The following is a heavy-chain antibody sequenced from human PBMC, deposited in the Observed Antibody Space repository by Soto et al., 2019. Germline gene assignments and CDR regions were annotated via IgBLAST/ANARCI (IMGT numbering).Heavy chain of an antibody. CDR1: GFTFSSYD. Sequence: EVQLVESGGDLVQPGGSLRLSCAASGFTFSSYDMHWVRQAAGKGLEWVSAIGTAGDPYYTDSAKGRFTISRENAQNSLFFQMNCLRAGDTAVYYCARGSFGAGSFSAYMEVWGRGTTVTVSS. CDR3: ARGSFGAGSFSAYMEV. CDR2: IGTAGDP. V-gene: IGHV3-13*05. D-gene: IGHD3-10*01. J-gene: IGHJ6*03.